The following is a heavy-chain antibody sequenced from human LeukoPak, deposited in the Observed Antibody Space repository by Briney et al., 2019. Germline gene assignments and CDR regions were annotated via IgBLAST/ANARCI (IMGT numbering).Heavy chain of an antibody. Sequence: AGGSLGLSCAASGFTFSSYGMHWVRQAPGKGLEWVAVIWYDGSNKYYADSVKGRFTISRDNSKNTLYLQMNSLRAEDTAVYYCAKDRRGYSSIDYWGQGTLVTVSS. V-gene: IGHV3-33*06. D-gene: IGHD5-18*01. CDR3: AKDRRGYSSIDY. J-gene: IGHJ4*02. CDR2: IWYDGSNK. CDR1: GFTFSSYG.